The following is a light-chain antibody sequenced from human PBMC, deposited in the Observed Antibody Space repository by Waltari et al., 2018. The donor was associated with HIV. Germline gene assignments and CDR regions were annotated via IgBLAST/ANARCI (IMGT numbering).Light chain of an antibody. CDR2: KDS. Sequence: SYELTQPPSVSVSPGQTARITCSGDALANQYAYWYQRKPGQAPVMVIYKDSERSSGIPERFSGSSSGTTVTLTISGVQAEDEADYYCQSADSSGTYLVIFGGGTKLTVL. CDR1: ALANQY. CDR3: QSADSSGTYLVI. V-gene: IGLV3-25*03. J-gene: IGLJ2*01.